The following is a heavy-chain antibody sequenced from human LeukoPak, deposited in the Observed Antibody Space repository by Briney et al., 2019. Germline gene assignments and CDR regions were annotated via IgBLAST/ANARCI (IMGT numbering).Heavy chain of an antibody. Sequence: ASVKVSCKASGGTFSSYAISWVRQAPGQGLEWMGGIIPIFGTANYAQKFQGRVTITADKSTSTAYMELSSLRSEDTAVYYCARLERTIPDYYFDYWGQGTLVTVSS. D-gene: IGHD1-1*01. J-gene: IGHJ4*02. CDR3: ARLERTIPDYYFDY. CDR2: IIPIFGTA. CDR1: GGTFSSYA. V-gene: IGHV1-69*06.